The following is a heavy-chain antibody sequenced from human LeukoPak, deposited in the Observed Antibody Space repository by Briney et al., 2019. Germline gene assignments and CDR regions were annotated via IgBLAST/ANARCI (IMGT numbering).Heavy chain of an antibody. V-gene: IGHV3-23*01. J-gene: IGHJ4*02. CDR2: ISGSGGST. Sequence: PGGSLRLSCAASGFTFSSYGMSWVRQAPGKGLEWVSAISGSGGSTYYADSVKGRFTISRDNSKNTLYLQMNSLRAEDTAVYYCAKEASSWYLPNLGYFDYWGQGTLVTVSS. CDR3: AKEASSWYLPNLGYFDY. D-gene: IGHD6-13*01. CDR1: GFTFSSYG.